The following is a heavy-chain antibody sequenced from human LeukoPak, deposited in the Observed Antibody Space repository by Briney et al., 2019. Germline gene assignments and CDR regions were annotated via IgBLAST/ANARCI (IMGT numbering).Heavy chain of an antibody. CDR3: ARASTTVPNLLDY. Sequence: GGSLRLSCAASGFTFSTYWTHWVRQAPGKGLLWVSRINGDGTSTKYADSVKGRFTISRDNARHTLYLQMNSLRAEDTAVYYCARASTTVPNLLDYWGQGTLVTVSS. D-gene: IGHD4-17*01. J-gene: IGHJ4*02. V-gene: IGHV3-74*03. CDR1: GFTFSTYW. CDR2: INGDGTST.